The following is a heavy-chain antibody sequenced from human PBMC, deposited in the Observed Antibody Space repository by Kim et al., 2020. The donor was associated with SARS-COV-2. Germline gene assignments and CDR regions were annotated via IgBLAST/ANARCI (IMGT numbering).Heavy chain of an antibody. D-gene: IGHD3-10*01. CDR3: AKQLYLDYYGSGH. Sequence: GGCLRLSCAASGFTFSSYAMHWVRQAPGKGLEWVAVISYDGSNKYYADSVKGRFTISRDNSKNTLYLQMNSLRAEDTAVYYCAKQLYLDYYGSGHWGQGTLVTVSS. J-gene: IGHJ1*01. V-gene: IGHV3-30-3*01. CDR1: GFTFSSYA. CDR2: ISYDGSNK.